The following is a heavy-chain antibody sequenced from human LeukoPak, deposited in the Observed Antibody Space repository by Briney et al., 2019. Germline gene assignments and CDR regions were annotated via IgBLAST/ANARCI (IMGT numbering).Heavy chain of an antibody. CDR2: IRSSSSTI. Sequence: GGSLRLSCAASGFTFSSYSMNWVRQAPGKGLEWVSYIRSSSSTIYYADSVKGRFTISRDNAKNSLYLQMNSLRAEDTAVYYCARDRPSRYYDSSRYPSDYWGQGTLVTVSS. CDR3: ARDRPSRYYDSSRYPSDY. D-gene: IGHD3-22*01. CDR1: GFTFSSYS. V-gene: IGHV3-48*04. J-gene: IGHJ4*02.